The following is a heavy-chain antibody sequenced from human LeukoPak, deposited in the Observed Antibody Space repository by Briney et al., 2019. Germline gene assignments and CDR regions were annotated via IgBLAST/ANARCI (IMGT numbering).Heavy chain of an antibody. CDR1: GFTFSSYS. CDR3: ARDQYTSNWYVHH. J-gene: IGHJ1*01. V-gene: IGHV3-53*01. CDR2: ISSVGST. D-gene: IGHD4-11*01. Sequence: GGSLRLSCAASGFTFSSYSMNWVRQAPGKGLEWVSLISSVGSTYYADSVKDRFTISRDNSKNTLYLQMNSLRAEDTAVYYCARDQYTSNWYVHHWGQGTLVTVS.